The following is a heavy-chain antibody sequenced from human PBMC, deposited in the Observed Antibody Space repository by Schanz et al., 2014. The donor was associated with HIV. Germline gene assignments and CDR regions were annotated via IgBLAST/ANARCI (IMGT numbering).Heavy chain of an antibody. Sequence: EVQLLDSGGGLVQPGGSLRVSCAASGFTFSNYAMSWVRQAPGKGLEWVSSISESGGRTYYADSVNGRFTISRDNSKNTLYLQMTTLRTEDTAVYYCAKPEYDSSGNSQSHFDYWGQGTLVTVSS. V-gene: IGHV3-23*01. CDR2: ISESGGRT. CDR1: GFTFSNYA. J-gene: IGHJ4*02. CDR3: AKPEYDSSGNSQSHFDY. D-gene: IGHD3-22*01.